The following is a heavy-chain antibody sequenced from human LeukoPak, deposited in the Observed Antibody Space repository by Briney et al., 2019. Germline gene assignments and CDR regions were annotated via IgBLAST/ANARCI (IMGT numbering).Heavy chain of an antibody. CDR1: GGSISSYY. CDR3: ARTVRRDFWSGSWYFDL. D-gene: IGHD3-3*01. CDR2: IYTSGST. J-gene: IGHJ2*01. V-gene: IGHV4-4*07. Sequence: TSETLSLTCTVSGGSISSYYWSWIRQPAGKGLEWIGRIYTSGSTNYNPSLKSRVTMSVDTSKNQFSLKLSSVTAADTAVYYCARTVRRDFWSGSWYFDLWGRGTLVIVSS.